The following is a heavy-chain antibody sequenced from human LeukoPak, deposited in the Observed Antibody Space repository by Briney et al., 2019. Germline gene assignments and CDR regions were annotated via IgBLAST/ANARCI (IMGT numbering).Heavy chain of an antibody. CDR1: GFTFSSYE. CDR3: ARRATTERGHSYGLDF. D-gene: IGHD5-18*01. V-gene: IGHV3-48*03. Sequence: WGSLRLSCAASGFTFSSYEMNWVRQAPGKGLEWVSYISSSGSTIYYADSLTGRFTISRDNAKNSLYLQMNSLRAEDTAMYYCARRATTERGHSYGLDFWGQGTLVTVSS. CDR2: ISSSGSTI. J-gene: IGHJ4*02.